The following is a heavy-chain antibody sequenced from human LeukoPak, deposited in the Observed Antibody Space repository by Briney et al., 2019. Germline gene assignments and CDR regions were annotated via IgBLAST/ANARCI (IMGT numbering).Heavy chain of an antibody. CDR1: GFTFSSYA. CDR3: ARARGRSGWEGGFDY. CDR2: ISYDGSNK. J-gene: IGHJ4*02. V-gene: IGHV3-30-3*01. D-gene: IGHD6-19*01. Sequence: GGSLRLSCAASGFTFSSYAMHWVRQAPGKGLEWVAVISYDGSNKYYADSVKGRFTISRDNSKNTLYLQMNSLRAEDTAVYYCARARGRSGWEGGFDYWGQGTLVTVSS.